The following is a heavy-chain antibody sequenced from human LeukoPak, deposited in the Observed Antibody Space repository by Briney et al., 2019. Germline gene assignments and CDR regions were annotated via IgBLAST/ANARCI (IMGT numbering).Heavy chain of an antibody. CDR2: VSSSGATT. J-gene: IGHJ2*01. V-gene: IGHV3-23*01. Sequence: GGSLRLSCVVSGFNFSPYAMAWVRQAPGKGLEWVSGVSSSGATTYYADSVKGRFTISRDTSKNTLYLQMTNLRTEDTALYYCARREGPLDWYFDLWGRGTLVSVSS. CDR3: ARREGPLDWYFDL. CDR1: GFNFSPYA. D-gene: IGHD1-26*01.